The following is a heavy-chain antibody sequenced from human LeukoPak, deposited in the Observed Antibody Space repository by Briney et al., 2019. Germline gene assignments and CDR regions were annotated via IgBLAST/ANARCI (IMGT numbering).Heavy chain of an antibody. CDR1: GFTVSSIY. D-gene: IGHD4-11*01. CDR3: AGDTHNSSWYDH. CDR2: IYSDGNT. V-gene: IGHV3-53*01. Sequence: PGGSLRLSCAVSGFTVSSIYMSWVRQAPGKGLEWVSFIYSDGNTYYGDSVKGRFTLSRDSSRNTLYLQMNSLTVDDTAVYYCAGDTHNSSWYDHWGQGTLVTVSS. J-gene: IGHJ5*02.